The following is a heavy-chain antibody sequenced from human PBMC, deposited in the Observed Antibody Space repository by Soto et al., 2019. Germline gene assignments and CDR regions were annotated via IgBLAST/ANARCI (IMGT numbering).Heavy chain of an antibody. J-gene: IGHJ5*02. Sequence: QVQLVESGGGVVQPGRSLRLSCAASGFTFSSYGMHWVRQAPGKGLEWVAVISYDGSNKYYADSVKGRFTISRDNSKNTLYLQMNSLRAEDTVVYYCAKDRIPSGLVTTTVGLDPWGQGALVTVSS. CDR3: AKDRIPSGLVTTTVGLDP. CDR1: GFTFSSYG. V-gene: IGHV3-30*18. CDR2: ISYDGSNK. D-gene: IGHD6-19*01.